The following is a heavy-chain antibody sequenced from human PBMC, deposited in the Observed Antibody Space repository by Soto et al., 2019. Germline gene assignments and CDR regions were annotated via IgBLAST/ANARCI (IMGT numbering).Heavy chain of an antibody. CDR3: AREGGGVYYSDY. V-gene: IGHV4-31*03. CDR2: IYYSGST. D-gene: IGHD3-10*01. Sequence: QVQLQESGPGLVKPSQTLSLTCTVSGGSISSGGYYWSWIRQHPGKGLEWIGYIYYSGSTYYNPSLESRVTISVDTSKNQCSLKLSFVTGADTAVYYCAREGGGVYYSDYWGQGTLVTVSS. CDR1: GGSISSGGYY. J-gene: IGHJ4*02.